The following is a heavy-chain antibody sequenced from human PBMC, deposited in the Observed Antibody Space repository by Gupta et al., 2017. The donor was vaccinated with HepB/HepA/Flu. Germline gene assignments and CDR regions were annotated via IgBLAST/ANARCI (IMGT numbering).Heavy chain of an antibody. CDR3: AKGTDALRSGYKYYFDY. CDR2: INGRASST. J-gene: IGHJ4*02. D-gene: IGHD3-3*01. CDR1: GFAFRNYA. V-gene: IGHV3-23*01. Sequence: QLLESGGGLVQPGGSLRLSCAASGFAFRNYAMTWVRQAPGKGLEWVSNINGRASSTYYADSVQGRFTISRDNSKNSLYLQMNSLRAEDTAVYYCAKGTDALRSGYKYYFDYWGQGILVSVSS.